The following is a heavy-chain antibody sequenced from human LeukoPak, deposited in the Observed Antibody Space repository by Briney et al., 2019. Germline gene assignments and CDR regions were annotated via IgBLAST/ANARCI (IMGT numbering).Heavy chain of an antibody. CDR1: GYSFTSYW. CDR2: IDPSDSYT. V-gene: IGHV5-10-1*01. Sequence: GESLKISCKGSGYSFTSYWISWVRQMPGKGLEWMGRIDPSDSYTNYSPSFQGHVTISADKSISNAYLQWSSLKASDTAMYYCARGGIAAADTPHKNWFDPWGQGTLVTVSS. J-gene: IGHJ5*02. CDR3: ARGGIAAADTPHKNWFDP. D-gene: IGHD6-13*01.